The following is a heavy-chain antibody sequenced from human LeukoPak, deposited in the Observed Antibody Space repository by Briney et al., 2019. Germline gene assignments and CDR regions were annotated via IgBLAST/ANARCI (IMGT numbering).Heavy chain of an antibody. CDR3: ARGNYDILTGTSLYAYYGMDV. D-gene: IGHD3-9*01. V-gene: IGHV1-46*01. J-gene: IGHJ6*02. CDR1: GYTFTSYY. Sequence: ASVKVSCKSSGYTFTSYYMYWVRQAPGQGLEWMGIINPSGGGTSYAQKFQGRVTMTRDTSTSTVYMELSSLRSEDTAVYYCARGNYDILTGTSLYAYYGMDVWGQGTTVTVSS. CDR2: INPSGGGT.